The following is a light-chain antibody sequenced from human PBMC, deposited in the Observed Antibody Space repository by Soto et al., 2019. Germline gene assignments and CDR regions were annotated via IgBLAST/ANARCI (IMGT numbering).Light chain of an antibody. CDR2: EVS. Sequence: QSALTRAGSVSGSPGQSIPIYCTGTSSDVGSYNLVSWYQQHPGKAPKLMIYEVSKRPSGVSNRFSGSKSGNTASLTISGLQAEDEADYYCCSYAGSSTPYVFGTGTKVTVL. CDR1: SSDVGSYNL. J-gene: IGLJ1*01. V-gene: IGLV2-23*02. CDR3: CSYAGSSTPYV.